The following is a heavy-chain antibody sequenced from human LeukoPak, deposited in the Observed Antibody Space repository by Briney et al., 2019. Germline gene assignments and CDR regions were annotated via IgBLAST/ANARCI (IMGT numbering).Heavy chain of an antibody. J-gene: IGHJ4*02. Sequence: PGGSLRLSCAASGFTFSSHAMTWVRQAPGKGLEWVSAVRGTGGSTYYADSVKGRFSISRDNSKNTLYLQMNSLRAEDTAVYYCAKCPDSNPRALMTTIDYWGQGTLVTVSS. CDR2: VRGTGGST. CDR1: GFTFSSHA. CDR3: AKCPDSNPRALMTTIDY. V-gene: IGHV3-23*01. D-gene: IGHD4-17*01.